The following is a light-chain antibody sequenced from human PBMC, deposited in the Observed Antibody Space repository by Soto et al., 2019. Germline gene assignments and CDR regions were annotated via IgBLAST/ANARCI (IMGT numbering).Light chain of an antibody. Sequence: EIVLTQSPGTLSLSPGERATLSCRTSQSVSSSYLAWYQQKPGQAPRLLIYGASSRATGIPDRFSGSGSGTNFPLTISRLEPEDFAVYHCQQYGISPETFGQGTKVEIK. V-gene: IGKV3-20*01. CDR1: QSVSSSY. J-gene: IGKJ1*01. CDR2: GAS. CDR3: QQYGISPET.